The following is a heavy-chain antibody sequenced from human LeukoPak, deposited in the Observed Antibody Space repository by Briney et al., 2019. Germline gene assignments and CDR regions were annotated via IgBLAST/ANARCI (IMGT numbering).Heavy chain of an antibody. Sequence: GGSLRLSCAGSGFSFSSRSYFMSWVRQPPGKGLEWVANINHDGSVKNYVDSVKGRYTISRDNAKNLLFLQMNSLRVEDTAVYYCARDYGDNYWGQGTLVTVSS. CDR2: INHDGSVK. CDR1: GFSFSSRSYF. CDR3: ARDYGDNY. V-gene: IGHV3-7*01. J-gene: IGHJ4*02. D-gene: IGHD4-17*01.